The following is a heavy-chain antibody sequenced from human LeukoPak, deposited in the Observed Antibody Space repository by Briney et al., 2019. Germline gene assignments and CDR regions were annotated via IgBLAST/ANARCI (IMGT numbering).Heavy chain of an antibody. V-gene: IGHV2-5*02. CDR2: IYWDDDE. J-gene: IGHJ4*02. D-gene: IGHD4-23*01. CDR3: AHRPNSQYFFDY. Sequence: GSGPTLVKPTQTLTLTCTFSGFSLNTRGVGVGWIRQPPGEALEWLALIYWDDDERYSPSLKSRLTITKDTSRNQVVLTMTNMDLVDTATYYCAHRPNSQYFFDYWGQGALVTVSS. CDR1: GFSLNTRGVG.